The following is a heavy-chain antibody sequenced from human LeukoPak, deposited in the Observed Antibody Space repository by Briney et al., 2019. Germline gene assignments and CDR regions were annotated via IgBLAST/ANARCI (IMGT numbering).Heavy chain of an antibody. CDR1: GFTFGSYA. CDR3: AKGSAAGRPYYFDY. Sequence: GGSLRLSCAASGFTFGSYAMSWVRQAPGKGLEWVSAITESGGGTYNADSVKGRFTISRDNSKKTLFLQMNSLRAEDTAIYYCAKGSAAGRPYYFDYWGQGTLVTVSS. J-gene: IGHJ4*02. CDR2: ITESGGGT. V-gene: IGHV3-23*01. D-gene: IGHD6-25*01.